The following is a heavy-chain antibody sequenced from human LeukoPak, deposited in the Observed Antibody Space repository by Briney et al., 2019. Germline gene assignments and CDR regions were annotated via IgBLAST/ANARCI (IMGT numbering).Heavy chain of an antibody. D-gene: IGHD6-19*01. V-gene: IGHV3-23*01. Sequence: GGSLRLSCAASGFTFSSYAMSWVRQAPGKGLEWVSAISGSGGSTCYADSVKGRFTISRDNSKSTLYLQMNSLRAEDTAVYYCAKDRVAVARWYFDLWGRGTLVTVSS. CDR2: ISGSGGST. J-gene: IGHJ2*01. CDR1: GFTFSSYA. CDR3: AKDRVAVARWYFDL.